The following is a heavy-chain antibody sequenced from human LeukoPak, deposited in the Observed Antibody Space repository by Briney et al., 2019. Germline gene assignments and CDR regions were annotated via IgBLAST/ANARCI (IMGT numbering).Heavy chain of an antibody. CDR1: GFTFSSYA. CDR3: AKGSFIAAAGTEAFDI. J-gene: IGHJ3*02. Sequence: PGGSLRLSCAASGFTFSSYAMHWVRQAPGKGLEWVAFIRYDGSNKYYADSVNGRFTISRDNSKNTLYLQMNSLRAEDTAVYYCAKGSFIAAAGTEAFDIWGQGTMVTVSS. V-gene: IGHV3-30*02. D-gene: IGHD6-13*01. CDR2: IRYDGSNK.